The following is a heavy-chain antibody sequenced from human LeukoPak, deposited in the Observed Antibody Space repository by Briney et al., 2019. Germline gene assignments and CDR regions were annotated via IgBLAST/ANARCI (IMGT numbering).Heavy chain of an antibody. CDR3: ARDRMDTGTYFDY. J-gene: IGHJ4*02. V-gene: IGHV1-18*01. CDR1: GYTFTTYG. CDR2: ISTYNGNT. D-gene: IGHD5-18*01. Sequence: GASVKVSCRSSGYTFTTYGITWVRQAPGQGLEWMGWISTYNGNTNYAQKLQGRVTMTTDTSTSTAYMGLRSLRSDDTAMYYCARDRMDTGTYFDYWGQGTLVTVSS.